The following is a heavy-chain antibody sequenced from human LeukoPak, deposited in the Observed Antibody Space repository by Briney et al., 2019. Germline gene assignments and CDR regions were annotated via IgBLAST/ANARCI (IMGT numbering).Heavy chain of an antibody. CDR1: GFTFSSYW. J-gene: IGHJ5*01. D-gene: IGHD6-25*01. V-gene: IGHV3-74*01. CDR2: INSDGSST. CDR3: ARDRGRNWFDS. Sequence: GGSLRLSCAASGFTFSSYWMHWVRQAPGKGLVWVSRINSDGSSTSYADSVKGRFTISRDNAKNSLYLQMNSLRTEDTAVYYCARDRGRNWFDSWGQGTLVTVSS.